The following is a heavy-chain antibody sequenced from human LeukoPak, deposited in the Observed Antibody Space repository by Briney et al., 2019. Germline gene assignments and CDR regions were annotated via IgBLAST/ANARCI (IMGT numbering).Heavy chain of an antibody. Sequence: SETLSLTCTVSGGSISSGSYYWSWIRQPAGKGLEWIGRIYTSGSTNYNPSLKSRVTISVDTSKNQFSLKLSSVTAADTAVYYCARDGGYSYGYDYWGQGTLVTVSS. J-gene: IGHJ4*02. D-gene: IGHD5-18*01. CDR2: IYTSGST. V-gene: IGHV4-61*02. CDR1: GGSISSGSYY. CDR3: ARDGGYSYGYDY.